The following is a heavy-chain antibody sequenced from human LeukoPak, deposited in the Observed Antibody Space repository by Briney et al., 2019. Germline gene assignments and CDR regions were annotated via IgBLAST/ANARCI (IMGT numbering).Heavy chain of an antibody. CDR3: AKDLHTQQAAADPLQS. V-gene: IGHV3-30*02. CDR1: GFTVSSNY. CDR2: IHYDGTNK. Sequence: PGGSLRLSCAASGFTVSSNYMSWVRQAPGKGLEWVSFIHYDGTNKYYADSVKGRFTISRDNSKNTLFLQMNSLRPEDTAFYFCAKDLHTQQAAADPLQSWGQGTLVTVSS. J-gene: IGHJ5*02. D-gene: IGHD6-13*01.